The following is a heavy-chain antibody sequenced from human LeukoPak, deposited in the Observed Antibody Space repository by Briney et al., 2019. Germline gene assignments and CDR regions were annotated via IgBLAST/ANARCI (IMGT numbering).Heavy chain of an antibody. D-gene: IGHD2-21*01. CDR1: GGSVKTSTHY. J-gene: IGHJ5*02. CDR2: IYHTGQT. V-gene: IGHV4-39*02. Sequence: NPSETLSLTCSVSGGSVKTSTHYWAWIRQPPGKGLEWIGSIYHTGQTFVSASPGSRLSMSVDPSSDLLSLTLTSVTASDTATYYRVRGFVLTRRFDPWGQGSLVIVSS. CDR3: VRGFVLTRRFDP.